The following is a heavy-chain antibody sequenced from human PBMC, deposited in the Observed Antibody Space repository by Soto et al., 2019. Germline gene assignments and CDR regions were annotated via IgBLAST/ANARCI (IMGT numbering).Heavy chain of an antibody. CDR2: ISYDGSNK. CDR1: GFTFSSYA. V-gene: IGHV3-30-3*01. CDR3: ATIDDSGYPDEISRDY. J-gene: IGHJ4*02. D-gene: IGHD5-12*01. Sequence: GGSLRLSCAASGFTFSSYAMHWVRQAPGKGLEWVAVISYDGSNKYYADSVKGRFTISRDNSKNTLYLQMNSLRAEDTAVYYCATIDDSGYPDEISRDYWGQGTLVTVSS.